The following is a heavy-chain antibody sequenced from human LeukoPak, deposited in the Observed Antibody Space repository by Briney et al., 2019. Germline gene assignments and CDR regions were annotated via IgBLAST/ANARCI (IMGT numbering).Heavy chain of an antibody. CDR3: ARQTGEGTTFDR. CDR2: IYGGGTT. D-gene: IGHD2-8*02. V-gene: IGHV3-53*01. CDR1: GFTFSYHW. Sequence: GGSLRLSCAASGFTFSYHWMTWVRQAPGKGLEWVSAIYGGGTTYYADSVKGRFTISRDNSKNTVYLQMNSLRPEDTAVYYCARQTGEGTTFDRWGHGTLVTVSS. J-gene: IGHJ5*02.